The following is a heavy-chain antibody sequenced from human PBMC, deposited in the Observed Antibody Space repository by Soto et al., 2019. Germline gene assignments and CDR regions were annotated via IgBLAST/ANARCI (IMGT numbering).Heavy chain of an antibody. Sequence: GGSLRLSCAISGFSVSSNYLSWVRQAPGKGLEWVSVHYSGGSTYYADSVQGRFTISRDKSNNTLYLQMRRVRAEGTAVYFCARHRHPRGTVGATSPLDPWGQGTQVTV. V-gene: IGHV3-53*01. CDR2: HYSGGST. CDR3: ARHRHPRGTVGATSPLDP. J-gene: IGHJ5*02. CDR1: GFSVSSNY. D-gene: IGHD1-26*01.